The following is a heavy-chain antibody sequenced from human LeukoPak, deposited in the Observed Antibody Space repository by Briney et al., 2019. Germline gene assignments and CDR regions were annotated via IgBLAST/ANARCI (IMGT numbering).Heavy chain of an antibody. CDR1: GGTFTSYG. Sequence: ASVKVSCKASGGTFTSYGISWVRQAPGQGLEWMGGIIPIFGTANYAQKFQGRVTMTRDTSTSTVYMELSSLRSEDTAVYYCARVNWNDGDYGDYFDYWGQGTLVTVSS. D-gene: IGHD4-17*01. CDR3: ARVNWNDGDYGDYFDY. CDR2: IIPIFGTA. V-gene: IGHV1-69*05. J-gene: IGHJ4*02.